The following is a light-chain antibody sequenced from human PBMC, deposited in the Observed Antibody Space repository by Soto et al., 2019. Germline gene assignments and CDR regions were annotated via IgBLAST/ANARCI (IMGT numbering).Light chain of an antibody. CDR3: SSYTSSSTLV. CDR1: SSDVGGYNY. Sequence: QSALTQPASVSVSPGQSITISCTGTSSDVGGYNYVSWYQQHPGKAPKLMIYDVSNRPSGVSNRFSGSKSGNTASLTISGLQAEDEADYYCSSYTSSSTLVFGTGTKLTV. V-gene: IGLV2-14*01. CDR2: DVS. J-gene: IGLJ1*01.